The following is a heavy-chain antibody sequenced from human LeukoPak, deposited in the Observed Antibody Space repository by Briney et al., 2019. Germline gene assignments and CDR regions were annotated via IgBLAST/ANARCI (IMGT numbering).Heavy chain of an antibody. CDR2: INPNSGGT. Sequence: ASVKVSCTASGYTFTGYYMHWVRQAPGQGLEWMGWINPNSGGTNYAQKFQGRVTMTRDTSISTAYMELSRLRSDDTAVYYCARDFPSITPFGGWGQGTLVTVSS. CDR3: ARDFPSITPFGG. D-gene: IGHD3-16*01. J-gene: IGHJ4*02. V-gene: IGHV1-2*02. CDR1: GYTFTGYY.